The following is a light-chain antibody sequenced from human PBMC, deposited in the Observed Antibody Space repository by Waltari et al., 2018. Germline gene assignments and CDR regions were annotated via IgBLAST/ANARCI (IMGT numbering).Light chain of an antibody. CDR1: KSISGY. CDR3: QQSYRTPPLT. CDR2: ATS. J-gene: IGKJ4*01. Sequence: CRRSKSISGYLNWYQQKPGKAPTVLIYATSSLQSGVPSRFSGSGSGTDFTITITSLQPEDFATYYCQQSYRTPPLTFGGGTKVEIK. V-gene: IGKV1-39*01.